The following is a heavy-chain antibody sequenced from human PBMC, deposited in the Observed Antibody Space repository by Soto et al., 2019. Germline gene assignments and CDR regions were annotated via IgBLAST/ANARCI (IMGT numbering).Heavy chain of an antibody. CDR3: AREIVTAGGNNYFDP. J-gene: IGHJ5*02. Sequence: SETLSLTCGVSGGTVSSSHWWSWVRQSPGRGLEWIGNVYHTGDTNFNPSLQSRVTFSVDKSNNQFSLRLTSVTAADTAVYFCAREIVTAGGNNYFDPWGPGTLVTVS. D-gene: IGHD2-21*02. V-gene: IGHV4-4*02. CDR2: VYHTGDT. CDR1: GGTVSSSHW.